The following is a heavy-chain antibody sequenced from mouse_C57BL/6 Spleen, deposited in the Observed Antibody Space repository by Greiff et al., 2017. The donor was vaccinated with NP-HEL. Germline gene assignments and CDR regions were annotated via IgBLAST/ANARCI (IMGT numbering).Heavy chain of an antibody. CDR1: GFSLTSYG. D-gene: IGHD2-2*01. CDR3: ARSTMVTYYAMDY. J-gene: IGHJ4*01. CDR2: IWSGGST. V-gene: IGHV2-2*01. Sequence: VQRVESGPGLVQPSQSLSITCTVSGFSLTSYGVHWVRQSPGKGLEWLGVIWSGGSTDYNAAFISRLSISKDNSKSQVFFKMNSLQADDTAIYYCARSTMVTYYAMDYWGQGTSVTVSS.